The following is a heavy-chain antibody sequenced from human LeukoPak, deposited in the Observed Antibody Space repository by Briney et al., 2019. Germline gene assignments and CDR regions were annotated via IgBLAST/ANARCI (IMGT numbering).Heavy chain of an antibody. J-gene: IGHJ5*02. Sequence: SETLSLTCTVSGGSISSYYWSWIRQPPGKGLEWIGYIYYSGSTNYNPSLKSRVTISVDTSKNQFSLKLSSVTAADTAVYYGAKESYPYWFDPWGQGTLVTVSS. CDR2: IYYSGST. V-gene: IGHV4-59*01. CDR1: GGSISSYY. CDR3: AKESYPYWFDP.